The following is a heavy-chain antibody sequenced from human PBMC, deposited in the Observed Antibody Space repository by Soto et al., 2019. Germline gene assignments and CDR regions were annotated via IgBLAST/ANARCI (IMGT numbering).Heavy chain of an antibody. J-gene: IGHJ3*02. CDR3: ARDQVVRGVIFAFDI. D-gene: IGHD3-10*01. Sequence: ASVKVSCKASGYTLTGYYMHWVRQAPGQGLEWMGWINPNSGGTNYAQKFQGWVTMTRDTSISTAYMELSRLRSDDTAVYYCARDQVVRGVIFAFDIWGQGTMVTVSS. CDR1: GYTLTGYY. V-gene: IGHV1-2*04. CDR2: INPNSGGT.